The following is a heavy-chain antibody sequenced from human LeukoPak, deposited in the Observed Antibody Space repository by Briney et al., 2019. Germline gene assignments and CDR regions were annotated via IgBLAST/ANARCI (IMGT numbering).Heavy chain of an antibody. V-gene: IGHV3-7*03. CDR3: ARGGYSSSFGYYYYYMDV. CDR1: GFTFSTYW. CDR2: IKETGGER. Sequence: PGGSLRLSCAASGFTFSTYWMTWVRQAPGKGLEWVANIKETGGERNYVDSVRGRFTISRDNAKNSLYLQMNSLRAEDTAVYYCARGGYSSSFGYYYYYMDVWGKGTTVTVSS. D-gene: IGHD6-6*01. J-gene: IGHJ6*03.